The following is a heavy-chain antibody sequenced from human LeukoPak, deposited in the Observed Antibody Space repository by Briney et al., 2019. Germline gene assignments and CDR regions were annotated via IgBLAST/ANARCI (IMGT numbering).Heavy chain of an antibody. J-gene: IGHJ4*02. CDR1: GFTVSSNY. Sequence: GGSLRLSCAASGFTVSSNYMSWVRQAPGKGLEWVSVIYSGGSTYYADSVKGRFTISRDNSKNTLYLQMNSLRAEDTAVYYCAASSSSKQPPFDYWGQGVLVIVSS. CDR2: IYSGGST. V-gene: IGHV3-53*01. D-gene: IGHD2-2*01. CDR3: AASSSSKQPPFDY.